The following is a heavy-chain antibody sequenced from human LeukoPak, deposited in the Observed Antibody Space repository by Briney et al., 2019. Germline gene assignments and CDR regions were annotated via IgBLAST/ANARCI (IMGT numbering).Heavy chain of an antibody. Sequence: ASVKVSCKASGYTFTGYYIHWVRQAPGQGLEWMGWINSNSGGTNYGQKFQGRVTMTRDTSISTAYMELSRLRSDDTAVYYCARDQGTGGFDAFDIWGQGTMVTVSS. CDR3: ARDQGTGGFDAFDI. D-gene: IGHD2-8*02. CDR2: INSNSGGT. V-gene: IGHV1-2*02. J-gene: IGHJ3*02. CDR1: GYTFTGYY.